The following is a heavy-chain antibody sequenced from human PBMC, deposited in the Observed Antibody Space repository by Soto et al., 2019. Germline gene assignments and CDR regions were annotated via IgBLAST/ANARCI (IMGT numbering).Heavy chain of an antibody. CDR3: ARHYPTSCSYYFDY. CDR2: IYYSGST. J-gene: IGHJ4*02. Sequence: LSLTCTVSGGSISSSSYYWGWIRQPPGKGLEWIGSIYYSGSTYYNPSLKSRVTISVDTSKNQFSLKLSSVTAADTAVYYCARHYPTSCSYYFDYWGQGTLVTVSS. V-gene: IGHV4-39*01. CDR1: GGSISSSSYY. D-gene: IGHD2-2*01.